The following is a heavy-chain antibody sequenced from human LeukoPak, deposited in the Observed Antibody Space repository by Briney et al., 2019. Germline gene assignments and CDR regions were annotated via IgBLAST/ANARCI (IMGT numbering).Heavy chain of an antibody. V-gene: IGHV3-53*01. CDR3: AIKRGGLDY. Sequence: PSGGSLRLSCEASGFTFSSYGMPWVRQAPGKGLEWVSVIYSGGSTYYADSVKGRFTISRDNPKNTLYLQMNSLGAEDTAVYYCAIKRGGLDYWGQGTLVTVSS. J-gene: IGHJ4*02. CDR2: IYSGGST. CDR1: GFTFSSYG. D-gene: IGHD3-10*01.